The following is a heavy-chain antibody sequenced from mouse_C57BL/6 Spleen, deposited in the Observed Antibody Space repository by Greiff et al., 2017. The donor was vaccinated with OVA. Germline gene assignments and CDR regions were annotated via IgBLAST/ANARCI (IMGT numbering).Heavy chain of an antibody. CDR1: GYTFTSYW. Sequence: VQLQQSGAELAKPGASVKLSCKASGYTFTSYWMNWVKQRPGQGLEWIGYINPSSGYTKYNQKFKDQATLTADKSASTAYMQLSSLTYEDSAVYYCARAGDGYFDYWGQGTTLTVSS. CDR3: ARAGDGYFDY. CDR2: INPSSGYT. D-gene: IGHD2-3*01. V-gene: IGHV1-7*01. J-gene: IGHJ2*01.